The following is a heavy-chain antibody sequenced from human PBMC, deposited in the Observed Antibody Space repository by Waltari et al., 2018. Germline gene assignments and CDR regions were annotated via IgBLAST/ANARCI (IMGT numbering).Heavy chain of an antibody. CDR1: GYTSPNYF. D-gene: IGHD5-12*01. J-gene: IGHJ3*01. CDR2: INPNSGGL. Sequence: QVQLVQSGAEVRKPGASRQVSCKTFGYTSPNYFLNWVRQAPGQGLEWMGWINPNSGGLSFPHKFQGRVTLTRDTSISTAYMELRGLTSADTGVYYCARGAYTGRNIYDVWGQGTPVTV. V-gene: IGHV1-2*02. CDR3: ARGAYTGRNIYDV.